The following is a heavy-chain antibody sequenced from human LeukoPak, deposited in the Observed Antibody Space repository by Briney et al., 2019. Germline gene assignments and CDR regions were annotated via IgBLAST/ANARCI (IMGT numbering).Heavy chain of an antibody. CDR2: ISYDGSNK. CDR3: ARRYIASVAGTGRFDP. Sequence: PGGSLRLSCAASGFTFSSYAMHWVRQAPGKGLEWVAVISYDGSNKYYADSVKGRLTISRDNSKNTLYLQMNSLRAEDTAVYYCARRYIASVAGTGRFDPWGQGTLVTVSS. V-gene: IGHV3-30-3*01. CDR1: GFTFSSYA. J-gene: IGHJ5*02. D-gene: IGHD6-19*01.